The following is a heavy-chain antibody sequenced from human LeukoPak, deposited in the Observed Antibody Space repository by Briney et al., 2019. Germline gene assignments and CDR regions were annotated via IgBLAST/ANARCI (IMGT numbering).Heavy chain of an antibody. J-gene: IGHJ4*02. CDR2: IIPIFGTA. V-gene: IGHV1-69*06. Sequence: ASVKVSCKASGGTFSSYAISWVRQAPGQGLEWMGGIIPIFGTADYAQKFQGRVTITADKSTSTAYMELSSLRSEDTAVYYCARGRGGATIPFDYWGQGTLVTVSS. D-gene: IGHD1-26*01. CDR1: GGTFSSYA. CDR3: ARGRGGATIPFDY.